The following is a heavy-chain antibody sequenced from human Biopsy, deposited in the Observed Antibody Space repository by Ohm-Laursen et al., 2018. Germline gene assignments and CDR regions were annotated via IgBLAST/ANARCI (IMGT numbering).Heavy chain of an antibody. J-gene: IGHJ3*02. CDR2: IYYSGGT. D-gene: IGHD1-26*01. V-gene: IGHV4-59*01. Sequence: TLSLTCSVSGGSMTGCEWSWIRLAPGKGLEWIGYIYYSGGTKYNPSLASRVTFSVDMSKSQFSLKLYSVTAADTAVYYCARVEAGTYDALDIWGQGTLVAVSA. CDR1: GGSMTGCE. CDR3: ARVEAGTYDALDI.